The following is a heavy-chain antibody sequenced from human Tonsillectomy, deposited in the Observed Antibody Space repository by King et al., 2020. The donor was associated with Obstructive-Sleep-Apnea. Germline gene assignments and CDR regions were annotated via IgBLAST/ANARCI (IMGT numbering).Heavy chain of an antibody. D-gene: IGHD3-22*01. CDR2: ISSSGSII. CDR1: GFTFSDYY. V-gene: IGHV3-11*01. J-gene: IGHJ4*02. CDR3: ARDRPVRYYNDNNGYS. Sequence: VQLVESGGGLVKPGGSLRLSCAASGFTFSDYYMSWIRQAPGKGLEWLSYISSSGSIIYYADSVKGRFTISRAHAKNSLNLQMNRLRAEDTAVYYCARDRPVRYYNDNNGYSGGQGTLVTVSS.